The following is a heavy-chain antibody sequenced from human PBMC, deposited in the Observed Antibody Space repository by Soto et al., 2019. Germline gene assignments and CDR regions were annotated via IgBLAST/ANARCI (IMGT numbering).Heavy chain of an antibody. J-gene: IGHJ3*02. D-gene: IGHD4-17*01. CDR2: ISAYNGNT. V-gene: IGHV1-18*01. CDR1: GYTFTSYG. CDR3: ARVVDYGDEKGAFDI. Sequence: ASVKVSCKASGYTFTSYGISWVRQAPGQGLEWMGWISAYNGNTNYAQKLQGRVTMTTDTSTSTAYMELRSLRSDDTAVYYCARVVDYGDEKGAFDIWGQGTMVTVSS.